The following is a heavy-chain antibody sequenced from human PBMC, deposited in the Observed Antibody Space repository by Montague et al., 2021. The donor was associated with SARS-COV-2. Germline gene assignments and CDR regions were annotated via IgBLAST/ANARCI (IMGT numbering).Heavy chain of an antibody. CDR1: GFSLSTSGVC. Sequence: PALVKPTQTLTLTCTFSGFSLSTSGVCVAWIRQPPGKALEWLARXYWDDDKCYNPSLKSRLTITKDTSKNQVVLTMTNMDPVDTATYYCAPDRITAWAFDYWGQGTLVTVSS. V-gene: IGHV2-5*02. J-gene: IGHJ4*02. CDR3: APDRITAWAFDY. D-gene: IGHD1-20*01. CDR2: XYWDDDK.